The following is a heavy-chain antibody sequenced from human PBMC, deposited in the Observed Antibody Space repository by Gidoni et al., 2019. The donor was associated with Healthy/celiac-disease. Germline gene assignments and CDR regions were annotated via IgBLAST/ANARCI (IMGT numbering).Heavy chain of an antibody. V-gene: IGHV4-59*01. D-gene: IGHD2-2*01. J-gene: IGHJ6*03. CDR3: ARDRGVPAAIYYYYMDV. CDR2: IYYSGSP. CDR1: DGSISSYY. Sequence: QVQLPESGPGLVKPSETLSLTCTVSDGSISSYYWRWIRQPPGKGLEWIGYIYYSGSPNYNPSLKSRFTISVDTSKNQFSLKLSSVTAADTAVYYCARDRGVPAAIYYYYMDVWGKGTTVTVSS.